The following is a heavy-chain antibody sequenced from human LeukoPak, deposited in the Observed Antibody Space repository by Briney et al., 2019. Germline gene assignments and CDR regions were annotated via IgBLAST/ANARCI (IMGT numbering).Heavy chain of an antibody. J-gene: IGHJ3*02. CDR3: ARSVWFGELDI. D-gene: IGHD3-10*01. V-gene: IGHV4-59*08. CDR1: GGSISSYY. CDR2: IYYSGST. Sequence: SETLSLTCTVSGGSISSYYWSWIRQPPGKGLEWIGYIYYSGSTNYNPSLKSRVTISVDTSKNQFSLKLSSVTAADTAVYYCARSVWFGELDIWGQGTMVTVSS.